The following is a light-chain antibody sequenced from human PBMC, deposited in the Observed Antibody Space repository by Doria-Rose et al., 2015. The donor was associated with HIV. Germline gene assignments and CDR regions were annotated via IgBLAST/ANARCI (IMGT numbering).Light chain of an antibody. CDR2: DSS. CDR3: HQYGTSWT. J-gene: IGKJ1*01. V-gene: IGKV3-20*01. Sequence: IGMTQSQGTLSLWPGEIATLSCSVSRSVSSVSSSWYQQKPGQTPSIITYDSSTRDTGIPDRLSASGSGTDFTLTINRLEPEDFALYYCHQYGTSWTFGQGTKVEI. CDR1: RSVSSVS.